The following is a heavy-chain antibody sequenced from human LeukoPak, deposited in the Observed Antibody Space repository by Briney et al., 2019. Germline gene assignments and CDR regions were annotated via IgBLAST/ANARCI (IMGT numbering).Heavy chain of an antibody. CDR2: IYYSGST. CDR3: ARESSSTRFDP. V-gene: IGHV4-30-4*08. J-gene: IGHJ5*02. D-gene: IGHD2-2*01. Sequence: SETLSLTCTVSGGSISSGDYYWSWIRQPPGKGLEWIGYIYYSGSTYYNPSLKSRATISVDTSKNQFSLKLSSVTAADTAVYYCARESSSTRFDPWGQGTLVTVSS. CDR1: GGSISSGDYY.